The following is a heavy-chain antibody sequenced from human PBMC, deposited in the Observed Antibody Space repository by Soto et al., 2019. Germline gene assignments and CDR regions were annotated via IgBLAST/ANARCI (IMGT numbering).Heavy chain of an antibody. Sequence: QVQLQESGPGLVKPSGTLSLTCAVSGGSISSSNWWSWVRQPPGKGLEWIGEIYHSGRTNYNPSLKRRVTISVDKSKNQFSLKLSSVTAADTAVYYCASRIAAAGTWGNWFDPWGQGTLVTVSS. D-gene: IGHD6-13*01. CDR3: ASRIAAAGTWGNWFDP. CDR1: GGSISSSNW. V-gene: IGHV4-4*02. J-gene: IGHJ5*02. CDR2: IYHSGRT.